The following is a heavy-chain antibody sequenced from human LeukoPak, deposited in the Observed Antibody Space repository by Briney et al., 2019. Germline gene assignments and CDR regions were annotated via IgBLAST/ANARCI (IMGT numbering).Heavy chain of an antibody. J-gene: IGHJ6*02. V-gene: IGHV3-23*01. D-gene: IGHD6-19*01. Sequence: PGGSLRLSCAASGFTFSSYAMSWVRQAPGKGLEWVSAISGSGGSTYYADSVKGRFTISRDNSKNTLYLQMNSLRAEDTAVYYCAEEVGLSSGWYLGADYYYGMDVWGQGTTVTVSS. CDR3: AEEVGLSSGWYLGADYYYGMDV. CDR1: GFTFSSYA. CDR2: ISGSGGST.